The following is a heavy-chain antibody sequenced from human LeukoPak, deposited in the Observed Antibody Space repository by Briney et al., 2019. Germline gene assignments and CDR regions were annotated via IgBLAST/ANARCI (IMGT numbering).Heavy chain of an antibody. Sequence: PSETLSLTCNVSSASITSSNYYWGWVRQSPGKGLEWIGTLSYTGQTFYNPSLRSRVVISIDTSKIQFSLRLTSMTAADTAVYYCAGLSSFPGDSGGSLDSWGQGTLVTVSS. D-gene: IGHD3-22*01. CDR1: SASITSSNYY. CDR2: LSYTGQT. CDR3: AGLSSFPGDSGGSLDS. J-gene: IGHJ4*02. V-gene: IGHV4-39*01.